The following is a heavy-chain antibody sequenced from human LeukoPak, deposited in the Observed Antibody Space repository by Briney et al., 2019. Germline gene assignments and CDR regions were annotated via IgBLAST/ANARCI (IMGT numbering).Heavy chain of an antibody. D-gene: IGHD5-18*01. CDR3: ARSPGYNYGYGYFDY. CDR1: SGSISSSISSFY. J-gene: IGHJ4*02. V-gene: IGHV4-61*01. Sequence: PSETLSLTCTVSSGSISSSISSFYWSWIRQPPGKGLEWIGYIYYSGSSNYNPSLQSRVTISVDTSKNQFSLKLSSVTAADTAVYYCARSPGYNYGYGYFDYWGQGTLVTVSS. CDR2: IYYSGSS.